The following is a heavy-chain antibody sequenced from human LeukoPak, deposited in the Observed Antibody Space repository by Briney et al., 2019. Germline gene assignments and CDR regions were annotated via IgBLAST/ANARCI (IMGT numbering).Heavy chain of an antibody. CDR2: ISSSSSYI. CDR3: ARCPRLVAATAGIWFDP. D-gene: IGHD2-15*01. V-gene: IGHV3-21*06. Sequence: PGGSLRLSCAASGFTFSYYWMSWVRQAPGKGLEWVSSISSSSSYIYSADSVKGRFTISRDNAKNSLYLQMNSPRAEDTAVYYCARCPRLVAATAGIWFDPWGQGTLVTVSS. CDR1: GFTFSYYW. J-gene: IGHJ5*02.